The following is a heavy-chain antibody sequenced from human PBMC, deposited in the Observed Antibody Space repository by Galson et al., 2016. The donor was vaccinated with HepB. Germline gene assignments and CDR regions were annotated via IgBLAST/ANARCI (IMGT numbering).Heavy chain of an antibody. Sequence: SLRLSCAASGFIFSSYGMHWVRQAPGKGLEWVSGMSFDGTNKYYAGSVTGRFTISRDKSKNTLYLQMNSLRAEDTAVYYCAKDLWADYDGSGRDTQKYGMDVWGQGTTVIVSS. CDR3: AKDLWADYDGSGRDTQKYGMDV. CDR2: MSFDGTNK. D-gene: IGHD3-10*01. J-gene: IGHJ6*02. V-gene: IGHV3-30*18. CDR1: GFIFSSYG.